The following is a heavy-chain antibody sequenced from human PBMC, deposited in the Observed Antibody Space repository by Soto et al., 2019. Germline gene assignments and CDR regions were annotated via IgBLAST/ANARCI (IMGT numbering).Heavy chain of an antibody. Sequence: SVKVSCKASGGTFSSYAISWVRQAPGQGLEWMGGIIPIFGTANYAQKFQGRVTITADESTSTAYMELSSLRSEDTAVYYCARRKGGRLGELLEFDYWGQGTLVTV. CDR1: GGTFSSYA. D-gene: IGHD3-16*01. V-gene: IGHV1-69*13. CDR3: ARRKGGRLGELLEFDY. J-gene: IGHJ4*02. CDR2: IIPIFGTA.